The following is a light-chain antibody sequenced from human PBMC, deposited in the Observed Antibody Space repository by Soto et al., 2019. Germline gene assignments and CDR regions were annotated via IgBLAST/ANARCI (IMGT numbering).Light chain of an antibody. V-gene: IGKV3-20*01. CDR2: GAS. Sequence: EIVLTQSPGTLSLSPGERATLSCRASPSVSGSNLAWYQQKPGQAPRLVIYGASNRATGIPARFSGSGSGTDFTLTISSLQPDDFATYYCQQYNSYSPTFGQGTKVDIK. CDR3: QQYNSYSPT. J-gene: IGKJ1*01. CDR1: PSVSGSN.